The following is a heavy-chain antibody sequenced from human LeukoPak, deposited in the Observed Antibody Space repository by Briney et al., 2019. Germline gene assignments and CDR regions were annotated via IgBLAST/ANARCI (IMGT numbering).Heavy chain of an antibody. D-gene: IGHD3-22*01. V-gene: IGHV4-34*01. CDR2: INHSGST. Sequence: SETLSLTCAVYGGSFSGYYWSWIRQPPGKGLEWIGEINHSGSTNYNPSLKSRVTISVDTSKKQFSLKLSSVTAADTAVYYCARGGSYYDSSGYYGAFDIWGQGTMVTVSS. J-gene: IGHJ3*02. CDR1: GGSFSGYY. CDR3: ARGGSYYDSSGYYGAFDI.